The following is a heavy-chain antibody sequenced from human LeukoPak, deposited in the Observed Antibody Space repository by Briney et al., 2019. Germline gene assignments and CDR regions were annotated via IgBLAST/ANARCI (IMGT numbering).Heavy chain of an antibody. CDR3: TKGRGI. Sequence: AQTLSLTCVVSGDSISSGGYSWSWIRQTPGKGLEWIAYIHDSGSTYNNPSLKSRLSISIDTSKNQFSLKLTSVTAADTAVYYCTKGRGIWGQGTLVTVSS. CDR1: GDSISSGGYS. D-gene: IGHD3-10*01. J-gene: IGHJ4*02. V-gene: IGHV4-30-4*07. CDR2: IHDSGST.